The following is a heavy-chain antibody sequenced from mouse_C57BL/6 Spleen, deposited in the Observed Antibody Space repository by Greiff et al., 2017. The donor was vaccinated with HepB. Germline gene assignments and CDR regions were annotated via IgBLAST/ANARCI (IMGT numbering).Heavy chain of an antibody. Sequence: EVQRVESGGDLVKPGGSLKLSCAASGFTFSSYGMSWVRQTPDKRLEWVATISSGGSYTYYPDSVKGRFTISRDNAKNTLYLQMSSLKSEDTAMYYCARHGGYYDSFAYWGQGTLVTVSA. D-gene: IGHD2-3*01. CDR1: GFTFSSYG. V-gene: IGHV5-6*01. J-gene: IGHJ3*01. CDR2: ISSGGSYT. CDR3: ARHGGYYDSFAY.